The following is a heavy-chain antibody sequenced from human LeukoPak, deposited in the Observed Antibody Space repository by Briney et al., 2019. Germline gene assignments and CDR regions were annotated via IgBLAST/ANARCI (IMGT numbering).Heavy chain of an antibody. Sequence: GGSLRLSCAASGFTFSSYEMNWVRQAPGKGLEWVSYISSSGSTIYYADSVKGRFTISRDNAKNSLYLQTNSLRAEDTAVYYCAREAEDDYGLTLSYWGQGTLVTVSS. CDR3: AREAEDDYGLTLSY. CDR1: GFTFSSYE. CDR2: ISSSGSTI. V-gene: IGHV3-48*03. D-gene: IGHD4-17*01. J-gene: IGHJ4*02.